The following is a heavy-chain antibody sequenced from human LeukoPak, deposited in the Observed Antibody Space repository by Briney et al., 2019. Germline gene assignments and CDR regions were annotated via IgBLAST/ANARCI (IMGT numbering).Heavy chain of an antibody. J-gene: IGHJ4*02. CDR3: ARGSGWSNYYFDY. CDR1: GFTSSSYW. V-gene: IGHV3-74*01. Sequence: GGSLRLSCAASGFTSSSYWMHWVRQAPGKGLVWVSRINTDGSSTSYADSVKGRFTISRDNAKNTLYLQMNSLRAEDTAVYYCARGSGWSNYYFDYWGQGTLVTVSS. CDR2: INTDGSST. D-gene: IGHD6-19*01.